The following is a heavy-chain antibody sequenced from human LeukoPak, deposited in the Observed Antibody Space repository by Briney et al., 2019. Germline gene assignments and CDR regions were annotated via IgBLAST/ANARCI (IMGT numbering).Heavy chain of an antibody. J-gene: IGHJ4*02. D-gene: IGHD2-2*01. CDR1: GFTFSSSA. Sequence: PGRSLRLSCAASGFTFSSSAIHWVRQAPGKGLEWVAVISYDGSNKYYADSVKGRFTISRDNSKNTLYLQMNSLRAEDTAVYYCARDGDCSSTSCQEYYFDYWGQGTLVTVSS. V-gene: IGHV3-30-3*01. CDR2: ISYDGSNK. CDR3: ARDGDCSSTSCQEYYFDY.